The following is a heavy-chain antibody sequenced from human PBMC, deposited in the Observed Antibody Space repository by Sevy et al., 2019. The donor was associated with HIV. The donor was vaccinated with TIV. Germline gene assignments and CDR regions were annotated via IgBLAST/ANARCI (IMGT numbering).Heavy chain of an antibody. CDR1: GFKFDDYA. V-gene: IGHV3-9*01. CDR2: ITWDGGRT. D-gene: IGHD3-9*01. CDR3: AKDLRRGDILTGYLNY. J-gene: IGHJ4*02. Sequence: GGSLRLSCTASGFKFDDYAMHWVRQPPGKGLEWVSGITWDGGRTGYAYSVKGRFIISRDNTKSSLYLQMNSLRAEDTALYYCAKDLRRGDILTGYLNYWGQGILVTVSS.